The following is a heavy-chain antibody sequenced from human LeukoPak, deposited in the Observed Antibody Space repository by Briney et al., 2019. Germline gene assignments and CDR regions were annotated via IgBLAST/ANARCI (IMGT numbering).Heavy chain of an antibody. V-gene: IGHV4-30-4*01. CDR1: GGSISSGDYY. CDR3: ARIVVVAATHIDY. D-gene: IGHD2-15*01. CDR2: IYYSGST. Sequence: SETLSLTCTVSGGSISSGDYYWSWIRQPPGKGLEWIGYIYYSGSTYYNPSLKSRVTIPVDTSKNQFSLKLSSVTAADTAVYYCARIVVVAATHIDYWGQGTLVTVSS. J-gene: IGHJ4*02.